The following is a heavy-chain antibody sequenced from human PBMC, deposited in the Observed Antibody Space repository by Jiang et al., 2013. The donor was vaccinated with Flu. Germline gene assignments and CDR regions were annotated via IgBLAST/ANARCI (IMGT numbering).Heavy chain of an antibody. CDR2: IFWDDDK. Sequence: PTQTLTLTCTFSGFSLSTSGVGVGWIRQPPGKALEWLALIFWDDDKRYSPSLKSRLTITKDTSKNQVVLTMTNMDPVDAATYYCAHTYGDPTGIDYWGQGTLVTVSS. D-gene: IGHD4-17*01. J-gene: IGHJ4*02. CDR1: GFSLSTSGVG. V-gene: IGHV2-5*02. CDR3: AHTYGDPTGIDY.